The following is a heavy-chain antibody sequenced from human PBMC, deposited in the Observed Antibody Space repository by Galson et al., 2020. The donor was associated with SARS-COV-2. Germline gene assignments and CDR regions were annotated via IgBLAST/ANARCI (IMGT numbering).Heavy chain of an antibody. Sequence: SETLSLTCTVSGGSISSYYWSWLRQPPGKGLEWIGYIYYSGSTNYNPSLKSRVTISVDTSKNQFSLKLSSVTAADTAVYYCARDNLEYDYVWGSRVYYYYGMDVWGQGTTVTVSS. CDR3: ARDNLEYDYVWGSRVYYYYGMDV. J-gene: IGHJ6*02. CDR1: GGSISSYY. CDR2: IYYSGST. V-gene: IGHV4-59*13. D-gene: IGHD3-16*01.